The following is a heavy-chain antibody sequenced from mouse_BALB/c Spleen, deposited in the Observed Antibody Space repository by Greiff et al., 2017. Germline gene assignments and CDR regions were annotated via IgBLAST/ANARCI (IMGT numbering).Heavy chain of an antibody. Sequence: EVHLVESGGGLVQPGGSRKLSCAASGFTFSSFGMHWVRQAPEKGLEWVAYISSGSSTIYYADTVKGRFTISRDNPKNTLFLQMTSLRSEDTAMYYCARGDRYVAMDYWGQGTSVTVSS. D-gene: IGHD2-14*01. J-gene: IGHJ4*01. CDR2: ISSGSSTI. V-gene: IGHV5-17*02. CDR1: GFTFSSFG. CDR3: ARGDRYVAMDY.